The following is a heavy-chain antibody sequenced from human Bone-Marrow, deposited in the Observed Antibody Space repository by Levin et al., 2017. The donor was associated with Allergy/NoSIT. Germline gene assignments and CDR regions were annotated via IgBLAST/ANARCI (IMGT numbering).Heavy chain of an antibody. CDR3: ARVMVRGVITYYYYGMDV. V-gene: IGHV4-59*01. Sequence: SETLSLTCTVSGGSISSYYWSWIRQPPGKGLEWIGYIYYSGSTNYNPSLKSRVTISVDTSKNQFSLKLSSVTAADTAVYYCARVMVRGVITYYYYGMDVWGQGTTVTVSS. CDR2: IYYSGST. D-gene: IGHD3-10*01. J-gene: IGHJ6*02. CDR1: GGSISSYY.